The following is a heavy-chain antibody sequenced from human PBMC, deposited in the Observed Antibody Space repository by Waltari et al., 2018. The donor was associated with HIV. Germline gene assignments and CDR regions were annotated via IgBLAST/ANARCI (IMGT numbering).Heavy chain of an antibody. V-gene: IGHV4-34*02. J-gene: IGHJ4*02. CDR1: GESFSGFF. CDR3: ARRRKWNALLLDA. Sequence: QVQLQQWGAGLLKPSDTLSLTCAVYGESFSGFFWTWVRQPPGRPLEWLGEGSQSSRVSLDPFVSSRAVLSVDPSKNQFFLELKSVTVADTALYFCARRRKWNALLLDAWGQGTRVTVAS. D-gene: IGHD1-1*01. CDR2: GSQSSRV.